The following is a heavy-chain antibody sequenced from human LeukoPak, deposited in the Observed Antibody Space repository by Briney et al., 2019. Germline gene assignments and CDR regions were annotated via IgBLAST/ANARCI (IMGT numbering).Heavy chain of an antibody. CDR3: ARDLTPVNAFDI. J-gene: IGHJ3*02. Sequence: APVKVSCKASGYTFTSYGISWVRQAPGQGLEWMGWISAYNGNTNYAQKLQGRVTMTTDTSTSTAYMELRSLRSDDTAVYYCARDLTPVNAFDIWGQGTMVTVSS. V-gene: IGHV1-18*01. CDR2: ISAYNGNT. CDR1: GYTFTSYG.